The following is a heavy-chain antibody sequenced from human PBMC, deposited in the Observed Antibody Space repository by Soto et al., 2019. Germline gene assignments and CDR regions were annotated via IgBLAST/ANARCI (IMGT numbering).Heavy chain of an antibody. V-gene: IGHV3-48*02. CDR3: ARDARNADYDY. Sequence: EVQLVESGGGLVQPGGSLRLSCAVSGLTFSSHAMNWGRQAPGKGLEWVAYIYSIRSIIYYADSVKCRFTISRDNAKNSRYLQMDSLRDEDTAVYYCARDARNADYDYWGQGTRVTVAS. CDR1: GLTFSSHA. J-gene: IGHJ4*02. D-gene: IGHD3-16*01. CDR2: IYSIRSII.